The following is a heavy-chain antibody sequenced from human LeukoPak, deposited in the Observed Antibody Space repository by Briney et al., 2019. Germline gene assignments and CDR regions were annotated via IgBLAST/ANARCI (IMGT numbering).Heavy chain of an antibody. CDR1: GFTFSSYG. CDR3: ARGLFAAYQGNPDYGDYVGDY. J-gene: IGHJ4*02. D-gene: IGHD4-17*01. CDR2: IWYDGSNK. Sequence: HTGGSLRLSCAASGFTFSSYGMHWVRQAPGKGLEWVAVIWYDGSNKYYADSVKGRFTISRDNSKNTPYLQMNSLRAEDTAVYYCARGLFAAYQGNPDYGDYVGDYWGQGTLVTVSS. V-gene: IGHV3-33*01.